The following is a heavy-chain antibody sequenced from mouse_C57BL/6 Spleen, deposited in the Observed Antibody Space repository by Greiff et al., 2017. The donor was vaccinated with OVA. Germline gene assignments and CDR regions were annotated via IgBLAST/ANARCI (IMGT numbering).Heavy chain of an antibody. Sequence: QVQLQQPGAELVKPGASVKLSCKASGYTFTSYWMHWVKQRPGRGLEWIGRIDPNSGGTKYNEKFKSKATLTVDKPSSTAYMQLSSLTSEASAVYDCARTTVVANRYFDVWGTGTTVTVSS. CDR3: ARTTVVANRYFDV. CDR2: IDPNSGGT. V-gene: IGHV1-72*01. CDR1: GYTFTSYW. J-gene: IGHJ1*03. D-gene: IGHD1-1*01.